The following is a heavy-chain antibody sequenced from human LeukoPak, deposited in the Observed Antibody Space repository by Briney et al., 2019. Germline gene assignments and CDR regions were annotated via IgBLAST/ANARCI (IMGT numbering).Heavy chain of an antibody. V-gene: IGHV1-8*01. CDR2: MNPNSGNT. Sequence: GASVKVSCKASGYTFTSYDIYWVRQATGLGLEWMGWMNPNSGNTDYAQKFQGRVTMTRNTSINTAYMELSSLGSEDTAVYYCARGFRGGTVTIIRFRYYMDVWGKGTTVTISS. CDR1: GYTFTSYD. CDR3: ARGFRGGTVTIIRFRYYMDV. D-gene: IGHD4-17*01. J-gene: IGHJ6*03.